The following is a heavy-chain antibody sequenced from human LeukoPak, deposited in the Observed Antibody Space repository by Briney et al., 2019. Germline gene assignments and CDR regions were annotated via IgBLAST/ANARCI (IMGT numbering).Heavy chain of an antibody. CDR1: GFTFSSYA. CDR2: ISDSGGST. Sequence: GSLRLSCAASGFTFSSYAMSWVRQAPGKGLEWVSAISDSGGSTYYADSVKGRFTISRDNSRNTLFLQMKSLRADDTAVYYCAKDDAQYSSGWYYFDYWGQGTLVTVSS. CDR3: AKDDAQYSSGWYYFDY. J-gene: IGHJ4*02. D-gene: IGHD6-19*01. V-gene: IGHV3-23*01.